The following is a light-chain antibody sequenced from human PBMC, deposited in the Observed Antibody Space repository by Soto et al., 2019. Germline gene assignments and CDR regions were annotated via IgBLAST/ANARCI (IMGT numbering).Light chain of an antibody. Sequence: QSALTQPRSVSGSPGQSVTISCTGTSSDVGGYNFVSWYQQHPGKAPKLMIYDVSKRPSGVPDRFSGSKSGNTASLTISGLQAEDEADYYRCSSAGSYTWLFGGGTKLTVL. V-gene: IGLV2-11*01. CDR1: SSDVGGYNF. CDR3: CSSAGSYTWL. J-gene: IGLJ2*01. CDR2: DVS.